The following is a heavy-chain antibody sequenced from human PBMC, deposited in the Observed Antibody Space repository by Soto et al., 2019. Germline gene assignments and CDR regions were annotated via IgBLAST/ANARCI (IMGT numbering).Heavy chain of an antibody. Sequence: GGSLRLSCAAPGFTFSSYAMHWVRQAPGKGLEYVSAISSNGGSTYYANSVKGRFTISRDNSKNTLYLQMGSLRAEDMAVYYCARDLGGYGSGRYYNEYYYYKDVCGKGTTVTVSS. D-gene: IGHD3-10*01. CDR1: GFTFSSYA. CDR3: ARDLGGYGSGRYYNEYYYYKDV. J-gene: IGHJ6*03. V-gene: IGHV3-64*01. CDR2: ISSNGGST.